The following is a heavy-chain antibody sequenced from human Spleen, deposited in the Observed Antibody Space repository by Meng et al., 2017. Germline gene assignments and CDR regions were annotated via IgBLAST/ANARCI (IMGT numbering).Heavy chain of an antibody. J-gene: IGHJ4*01. CDR2: IYYSGST. CDR3: ASSGWYRGPNYFDY. Sequence: QGQVQESGPGLVKPSQTLSLTCTVSGGSISSGGYYWSWIRQHPGKGLEWIGYIYYSGSTYYNPSLKSLVTISVDPSKNQFSLMVSSVTAADTAVYYCASSGWYRGPNYFDYWGQGTLVTVSS. CDR1: GGSISSGGYY. V-gene: IGHV4-31*01. D-gene: IGHD6-19*01.